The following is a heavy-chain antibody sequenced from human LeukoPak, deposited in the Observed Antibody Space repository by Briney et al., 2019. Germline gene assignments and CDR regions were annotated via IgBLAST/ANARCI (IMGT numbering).Heavy chain of an antibody. CDR2: IYYSGST. J-gene: IGHJ4*02. V-gene: IGHV4-59*08. Sequence: PSETLSLTCTVSGGSISSYYWSWIRPTPRKGLEWIGDIYYSGSTNYNPSLKSRVTISVDTSKNQFSLKLSSVTAADTAVYYCARLKIGGVAATYYFDYWGQGTLVTVSS. D-gene: IGHD2-15*01. CDR1: GGSISSYY. CDR3: ARLKIGGVAATYYFDY.